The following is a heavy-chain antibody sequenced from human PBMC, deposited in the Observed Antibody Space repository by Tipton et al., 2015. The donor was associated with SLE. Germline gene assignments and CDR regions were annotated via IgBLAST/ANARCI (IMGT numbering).Heavy chain of an antibody. D-gene: IGHD1-26*01. CDR2: INHSGST. Sequence: TLSLTCSVSGGSIRTYYWSWIRQPPGKGLEWIGEINHSGSTNYNPSLKSRVTISVDTSKNQFSLKLPSVTAADTAVYYCARGRSEGYYVDYYYMDVWGKGTTVTVSS. J-gene: IGHJ6*03. CDR3: ARGRSEGYYVDYYYMDV. V-gene: IGHV4-34*01. CDR1: GGSIRTYY.